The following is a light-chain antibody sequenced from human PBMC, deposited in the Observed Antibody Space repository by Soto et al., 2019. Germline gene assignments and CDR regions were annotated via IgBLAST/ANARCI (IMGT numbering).Light chain of an antibody. Sequence: DIQMTQSPSSLSASVGDRVTITCRASQSISIYLNWYQQKPGKAPKLLIHGASSLQSGVPARFSGSGSGTDFTLTISGLRPEDFATYHCQQSYSSPRTFGQGTKVEIK. CDR2: GAS. J-gene: IGKJ1*01. V-gene: IGKV1-39*01. CDR3: QQSYSSPRT. CDR1: QSISIY.